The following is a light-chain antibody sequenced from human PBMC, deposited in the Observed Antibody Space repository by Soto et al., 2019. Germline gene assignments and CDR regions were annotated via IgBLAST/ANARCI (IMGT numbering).Light chain of an antibody. Sequence: DLQMTQSPSTLSASVGDRVTITCRASQSISSWLAWYQQKPGKAPKLLIYKASTLKSGVPSRFSGSGSGTEFTLTISSLQPDDFVTYYCQHYNSYSEAFGQGTKVDI. V-gene: IGKV1-5*03. CDR1: QSISSW. CDR2: KAS. J-gene: IGKJ1*01. CDR3: QHYNSYSEA.